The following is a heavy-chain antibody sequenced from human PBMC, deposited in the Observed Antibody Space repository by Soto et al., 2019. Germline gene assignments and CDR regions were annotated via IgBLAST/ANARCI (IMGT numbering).Heavy chain of an antibody. CDR2: IYSDGTT. V-gene: IGHV4-4*07. Sequence: QVQLQESGPGLVKPSETLSLTCIVSGGSISGYYWSWIRQPAGKELEWIGRIYSDGTTNYNPSLKGRGTMSVDTSKKQISLKLTSVTAAATAMYYCARDRGYRSGSFGSWGQGVLVTVSS. D-gene: IGHD5-18*01. J-gene: IGHJ5*02. CDR3: ARDRGYRSGSFGS. CDR1: GGSISGYY.